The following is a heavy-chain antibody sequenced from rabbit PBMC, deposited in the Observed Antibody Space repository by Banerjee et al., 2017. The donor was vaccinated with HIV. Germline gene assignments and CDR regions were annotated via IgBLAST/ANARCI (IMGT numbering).Heavy chain of an antibody. D-gene: IGHD4-1*01. CDR3: ARDLAGVIGWNFNL. J-gene: IGHJ4*01. CDR2: IYGGSSGST. Sequence: QSLEESGGDLVKPGASLTLTCTASGFSFSSNYHMCWVRQAPGKGLEWIACIYGGSSGSTYYASWAKGRFTISETSSTTVTLQMTSLTAADTASYFCARDLAGVIGWNFNLWGQGTLVTVS. V-gene: IGHV1S40*01. CDR1: GFSFSSNYH.